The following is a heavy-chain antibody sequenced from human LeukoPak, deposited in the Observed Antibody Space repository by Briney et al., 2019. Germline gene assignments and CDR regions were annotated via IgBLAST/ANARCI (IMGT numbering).Heavy chain of an antibody. CDR2: IYYSGST. Sequence: PSETLSLTCTVSGGSISSGGYYWSWIRQHPGKGLEWIGYIYYSGSTYYNPSLKSRVTISVDTSKNQFSLKLSSVTAADTAVYYCARGRGYYDFWSGYYTGGAIDYWGQGTLVTVSS. CDR1: GGSISSGGYY. J-gene: IGHJ4*02. V-gene: IGHV4-31*03. D-gene: IGHD3-3*01. CDR3: ARGRGYYDFWSGYYTGGAIDY.